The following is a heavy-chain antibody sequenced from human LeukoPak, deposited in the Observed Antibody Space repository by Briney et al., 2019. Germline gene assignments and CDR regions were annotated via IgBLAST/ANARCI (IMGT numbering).Heavy chain of an antibody. CDR2: IYSGGST. CDR3: AKEKGSGWYYYYGMDV. V-gene: IGHV3-53*01. Sequence: GGSLRLSCAASGFTVSSNYMSWVRQAPGKGLEWVSVIYSGGSTYYADSVKGRFTISRDNSKNTLYLQMNSLRAEDTAVYYCAKEKGSGWYYYYGMDVWGQGTTVTVSS. D-gene: IGHD6-19*01. CDR1: GFTVSSNY. J-gene: IGHJ6*02.